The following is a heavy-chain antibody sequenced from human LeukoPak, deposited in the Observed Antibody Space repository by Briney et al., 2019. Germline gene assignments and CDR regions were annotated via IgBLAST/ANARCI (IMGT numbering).Heavy chain of an antibody. Sequence: SETLSLTCTVSGGSISSYYWSWIRQPAGKGLEWIGRIYTSGSTNYNPSLKSRVTMSVDTSKNQFSLELSSVTAADTAVYYCARGGGYSSSWYFDYWGQGTLVTVSS. CDR3: ARGGGYSSSWYFDY. J-gene: IGHJ4*02. V-gene: IGHV4-4*07. D-gene: IGHD6-13*01. CDR2: IYTSGST. CDR1: GGSISSYY.